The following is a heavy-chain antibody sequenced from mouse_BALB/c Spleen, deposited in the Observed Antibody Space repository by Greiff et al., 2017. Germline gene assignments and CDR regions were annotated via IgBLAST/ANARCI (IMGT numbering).Heavy chain of an antibody. CDR2: IWAGGST. D-gene: IGHD2-1*01. Sequence: VKLMESGPGLVAPSQSLSITCTVSGFSLTSYGVHWVRQPPGKGLEWLGVIWAGGSTNYNSALMSRLSISKDNSKSQVFLKMNSLQTDDTAMYYCARERYYGNYVGYFDVWGAGTTVTVSS. J-gene: IGHJ1*01. CDR3: ARERYYGNYVGYFDV. CDR1: GFSLTSYG. V-gene: IGHV2-9*02.